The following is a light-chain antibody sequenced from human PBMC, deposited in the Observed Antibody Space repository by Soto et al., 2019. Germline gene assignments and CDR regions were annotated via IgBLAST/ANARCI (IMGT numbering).Light chain of an antibody. CDR1: SSNVGGNY. V-gene: IGLV1-47*01. Sequence: QSVLTQAPSASGTPVQRVTISCSGSSSNVGGNYVYWYQQFPGTAPKLLIYRNDQRHSRVPDRFSGSKSGTSASLAISGLRSDDEADYHCAAWDDSLRGHVFGGGTKVTVL. CDR2: RND. J-gene: IGLJ3*02. CDR3: AAWDDSLRGHV.